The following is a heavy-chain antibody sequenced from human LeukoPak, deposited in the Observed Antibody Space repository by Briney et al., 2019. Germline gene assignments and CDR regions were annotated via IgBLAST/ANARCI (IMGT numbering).Heavy chain of an antibody. D-gene: IGHD3-3*01. CDR1: GFTFSSSA. V-gene: IGHV3-23*01. CDR2: ISGSGDNT. Sequence: GGSVRLSCAASGFTFSSSAMSCVRQDAGKRLVWVSSISGSGDNTYYADSVKGRFTISRDNSKNTMYLQMNNLRAEDTAIYYCAKCRASYWSAYYSWGQGTLVTVSS. CDR3: AKCRASYWSAYYS. J-gene: IGHJ4*02.